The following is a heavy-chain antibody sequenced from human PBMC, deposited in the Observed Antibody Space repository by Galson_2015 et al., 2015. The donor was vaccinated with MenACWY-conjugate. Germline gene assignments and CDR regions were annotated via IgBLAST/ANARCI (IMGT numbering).Heavy chain of an antibody. V-gene: IGHV3-74*01. J-gene: IGHJ4*02. CDR1: GFTFSSSW. Sequence: SLRLSCAASGFTFSSSWMHWVRQAPGKGLVWVSRINSDGRSTSYVDSVKGRFTISRDNAKNTLYLQMNSLKAEDTAVYYCARLGGSYITTSHFDYWGLGTLVTVSS. D-gene: IGHD1-26*01. CDR2: INSDGRST. CDR3: ARLGGSYITTSHFDY.